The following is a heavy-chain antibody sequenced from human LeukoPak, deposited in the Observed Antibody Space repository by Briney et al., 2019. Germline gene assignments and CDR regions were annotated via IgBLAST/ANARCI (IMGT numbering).Heavy chain of an antibody. CDR3: ARDLGLGSLFDY. D-gene: IGHD7-27*01. J-gene: IGHJ4*02. Sequence: SQTLSLTCTVSGGSISSGSYYWSWIRQPAGTGLEWIGRIYTSGSTNYNPSLKSRVIISVDTSKNQFSLRLSSVTAADTAVYYCARDLGLGSLFDYWGQGTLVTVSS. CDR2: IYTSGST. CDR1: GGSISSGSYY. V-gene: IGHV4-61*02.